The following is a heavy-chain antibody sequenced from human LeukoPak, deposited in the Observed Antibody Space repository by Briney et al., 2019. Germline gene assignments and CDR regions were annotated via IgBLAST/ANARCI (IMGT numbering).Heavy chain of an antibody. Sequence: GASVKVSCEASGYTFTSYDINWVRQATGQGLEWMGWMNPNSGNTGYAQKFQGRVTITRNTSISTAYMELSSLRSEDTAVYYCAGGRGLDWTKPLDYWGQGTLVTVSS. CDR1: GYTFTSYD. CDR3: AGGRGLDWTKPLDY. V-gene: IGHV1-8*03. J-gene: IGHJ4*02. D-gene: IGHD3/OR15-3a*01. CDR2: MNPNSGNT.